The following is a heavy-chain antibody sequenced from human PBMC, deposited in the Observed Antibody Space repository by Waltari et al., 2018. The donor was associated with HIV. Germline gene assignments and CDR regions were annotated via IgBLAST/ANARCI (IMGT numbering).Heavy chain of an antibody. CDR3: AREGGTGYDYSNRDAVDI. CDR1: GGSFSGYY. V-gene: IGHV4-34*01. CDR2: INHSGST. D-gene: IGHD4-4*01. Sequence: QVQLQQWGAGLLKPSETLSLTCAVYGGSFSGYYWSWIRQPPGKGLEWIGEINHSGSTNYNPSLKSRVTISVDTSKNQFSLKLSSVTAADTAVYYCAREGGTGYDYSNRDAVDIWGQGTMVTVSS. J-gene: IGHJ3*02.